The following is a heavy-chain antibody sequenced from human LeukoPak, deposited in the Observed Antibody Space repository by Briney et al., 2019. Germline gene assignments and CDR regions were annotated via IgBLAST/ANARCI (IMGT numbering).Heavy chain of an antibody. V-gene: IGHV3-48*03. J-gene: IGHJ5*02. CDR3: AREQWELGDWFDP. D-gene: IGHD1-26*01. Sequence: GGSLRLSCAASGFTFSSYEMNWVRQAPGKGLEWVSYISSSGSTIYYADSVKGRFTISRDDAKNSLYLQMNSLRAADTAVYYCAREQWELGDWFDPWGQGTLVTVSS. CDR1: GFTFSSYE. CDR2: ISSSGSTI.